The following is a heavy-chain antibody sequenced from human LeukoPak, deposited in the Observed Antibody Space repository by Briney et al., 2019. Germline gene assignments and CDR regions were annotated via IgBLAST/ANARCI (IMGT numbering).Heavy chain of an antibody. CDR2: IYYSGST. CDR3: ARDLSSYYYYYMDV. D-gene: IGHD3-3*02. CDR1: GGSFSGYY. J-gene: IGHJ6*03. V-gene: IGHV4-59*01. Sequence: PSETLSLTXAVYGGSFSGYYWSWIRQPPGKGVEWIGYIYYSGSTNYNPSLKSRVTISVDTSKNQFSLKLSSVTAADTAVYYCARDLSSYYYYYMDVWGKGTTVTVSS.